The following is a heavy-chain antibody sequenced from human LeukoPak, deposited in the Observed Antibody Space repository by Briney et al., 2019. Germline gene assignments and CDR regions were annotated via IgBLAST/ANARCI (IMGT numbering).Heavy chain of an antibody. V-gene: IGHV3-30-3*01. CDR3: AKGPFRWVQRNYYDY. CDR2: ISYDGSNK. D-gene: IGHD5-24*01. J-gene: IGHJ4*02. Sequence: PGGSLRLSCAASGFTFSSYAMHWVRQAPGKGLEWVAVISYDGSNKYYADSVKGRFTISRDNSKNTLYLQMNSLRAEDTAVYYCAKGPFRWVQRNYYDYWGQGTLVTVSS. CDR1: GFTFSSYA.